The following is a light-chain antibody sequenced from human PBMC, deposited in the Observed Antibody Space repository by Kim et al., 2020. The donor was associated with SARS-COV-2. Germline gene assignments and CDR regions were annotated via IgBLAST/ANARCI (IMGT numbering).Light chain of an antibody. J-gene: IGLJ1*01. CDR1: SSNIGSNY. CDR2: RNN. Sequence: ELTQPPSASGTPGQRVTISCSGSSSNIGSNYVYWYQQLPGTAPKLLIYRNNKRPSGVPDRFSGSKSGTSASLAISGLRSEDEADYYCAAWDDSLSGLYVFGTGTKVTVL. V-gene: IGLV1-47*01. CDR3: AAWDDSLSGLYV.